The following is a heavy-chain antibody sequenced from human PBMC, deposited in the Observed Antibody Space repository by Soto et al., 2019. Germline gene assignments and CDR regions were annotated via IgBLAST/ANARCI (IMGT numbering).Heavy chain of an antibody. CDR2: ISSSSTI. D-gene: IGHD3-9*01. J-gene: IGHJ4*02. V-gene: IGHV3-11*04. CDR3: ARDPVLRYFDWLPESDY. CDR1: GGYISNQY. Sequence: LSLTCTVSGGYISNQYWSWIRQAPGKGLEWVSYISSSSTIYYADSVKGRFTISRDNAKNSLYLQMNSLRAEDTAVCYCARDPVLRYFDWLPESDYWGQGTLVTSPQ.